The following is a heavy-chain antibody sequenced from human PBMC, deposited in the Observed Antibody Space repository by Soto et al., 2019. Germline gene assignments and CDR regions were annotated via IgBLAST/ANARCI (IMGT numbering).Heavy chain of an antibody. V-gene: IGHV4-59*08. D-gene: IGHD2-21*01. J-gene: IGHJ5*02. Sequence: PSETLSLTCAVSGGSISPNYWSWIRQPPGKGLEWVGYIYYGGSTSYNPSLKSRVTISLETSKSQFSLRLNSVTAADTAVYYCARLGAYYQSLGPWGPGTLVTVSS. CDR1: GGSISPNY. CDR3: ARLGAYYQSLGP. CDR2: IYYGGST.